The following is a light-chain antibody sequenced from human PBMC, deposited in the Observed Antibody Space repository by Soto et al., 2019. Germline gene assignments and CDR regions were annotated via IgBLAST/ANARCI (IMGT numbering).Light chain of an antibody. J-gene: IGLJ2*01. CDR1: SSDVGGYNY. CDR2: EVS. CDR3: SSYTSSSTPS. Sequence: QSALTQPASVSGSPGQSITISCTGTSSDVGGYNYVSWYQQHPGKAPKLMIYEVSNRPSGVSNRFSGSKSGNTASLTLSGLQAEDEADYYCSSYTSSSTPSFGGGTKLTVL. V-gene: IGLV2-14*01.